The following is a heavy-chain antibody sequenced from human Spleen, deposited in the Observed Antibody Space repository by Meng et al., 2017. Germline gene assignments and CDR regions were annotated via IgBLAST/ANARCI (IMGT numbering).Heavy chain of an antibody. D-gene: IGHD4-11*01. Sequence: HVQLQQVAAGLLKPLETLALPCVVAGGSFSDYYWSWIRQPPGKGLEWIGEINHSGSTNYNPSLESRATISVDTSQNNLSLKLSSVTAADSAVYYCARGPTTMAHDFDYWGQGTLVTVSS. CDR1: GGSFSDYY. V-gene: IGHV4-34*01. CDR3: ARGPTTMAHDFDY. J-gene: IGHJ4*02. CDR2: INHSGST.